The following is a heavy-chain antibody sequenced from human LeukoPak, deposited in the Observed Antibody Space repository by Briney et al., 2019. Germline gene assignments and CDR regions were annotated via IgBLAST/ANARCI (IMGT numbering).Heavy chain of an antibody. CDR3: ARVLPDSNGYLYYFDY. CDR2: INWDGGST. V-gene: IGHV3-20*04. D-gene: IGHD3-22*01. J-gene: IGHJ4*02. Sequence: GGSLRLSCAASGFTFDDYGMSWVRQAPGKGLEWVSGINWDGGSTGYADSVKGRFTISRDNAKNSLYLQMNSLRAEDTALYYCARVLPDSNGYLYYFDYWGQGTLVTVSS. CDR1: GFTFDDYG.